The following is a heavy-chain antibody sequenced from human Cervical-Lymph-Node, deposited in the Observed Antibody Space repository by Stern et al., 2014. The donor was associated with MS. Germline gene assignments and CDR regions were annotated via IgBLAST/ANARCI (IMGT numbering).Heavy chain of an antibody. CDR1: GYRFDGYA. CDR2: ITDNSNSK. Sequence: EVQLVESGGTLAQPGRSLRLSCAASGYRFDGYAMYWVRQRPGRGLEWVAGITDNSNSKSYAVDVRGRFTVYRDDAKKTLFLQMSSLREEDTAFYYCIKGTKRAVGPQDWFDSWGRGTLVTVSS. CDR3: IKGTKRAVGPQDWFDS. V-gene: IGHV3-9*01. J-gene: IGHJ5*01.